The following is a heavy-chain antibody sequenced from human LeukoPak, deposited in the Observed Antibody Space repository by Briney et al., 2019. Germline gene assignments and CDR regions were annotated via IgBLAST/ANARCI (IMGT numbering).Heavy chain of an antibody. CDR3: ARSIAAAGTEFDY. D-gene: IGHD6-13*01. V-gene: IGHV1-69*04. Sequence: ASVKVSCKASGGTFSSYAISWVRQAPGQGLEWMGRIIPILGIANYAQKFQGRVTITADKSTSTAYMELSSLRSEDTAVYYCARSIAAAGTEFDYWGQGTLVTVSS. CDR2: IIPILGIA. CDR1: GGTFSSYA. J-gene: IGHJ4*02.